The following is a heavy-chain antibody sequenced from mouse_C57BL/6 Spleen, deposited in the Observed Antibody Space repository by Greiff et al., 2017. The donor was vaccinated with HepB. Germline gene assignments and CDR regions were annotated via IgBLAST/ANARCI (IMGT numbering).Heavy chain of an antibody. Sequence: DVMLVESGEGLVKPGGSLKLSCAASGFTFSSYAMSWVRQTPEKRLEWVAYISSGGDYIYYADTVKGRFTISRDNARNTLYLQMSSLKSEDTAMYYCTRDGDYFDYWGQGTTLTVSS. D-gene: IGHD2-3*01. V-gene: IGHV5-9-1*02. CDR2: ISSGGDYI. CDR1: GFTFSSYA. J-gene: IGHJ2*01. CDR3: TRDGDYFDY.